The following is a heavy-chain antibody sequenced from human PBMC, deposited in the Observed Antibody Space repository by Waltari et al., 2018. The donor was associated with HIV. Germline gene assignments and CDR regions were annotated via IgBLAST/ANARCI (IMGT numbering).Heavy chain of an antibody. V-gene: IGHV4-39*01. CDR1: GGSISSSSYY. J-gene: IGHJ5*02. CDR3: ARHTYYYGSGFWFDP. D-gene: IGHD3-10*01. CDR2: IYFSGST. Sequence: QLQLQESGPGLVKPSETLSLTCTVSGGSISSSSYYWGWIRQPPGKGLEWIGSIYFSGSTYYNPSLKSRVTISVDTSKNQFSLKLSSVTAADTAVYYCARHTYYYGSGFWFDPWGQGTLVTVSS.